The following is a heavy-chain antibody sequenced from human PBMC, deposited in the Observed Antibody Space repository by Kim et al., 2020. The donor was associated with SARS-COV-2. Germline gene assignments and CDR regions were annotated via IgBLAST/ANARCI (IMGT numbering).Heavy chain of an antibody. J-gene: IGHJ4*02. D-gene: IGHD1-1*01. Sequence: TTYADSVRGRFTISRDNAKNTLDLQMNSLTVEDTAVYYCARYTMVTRGDYWGQGTLVTVSS. V-gene: IGHV3-74*01. CDR2: T. CDR3: ARYTMVTRGDY.